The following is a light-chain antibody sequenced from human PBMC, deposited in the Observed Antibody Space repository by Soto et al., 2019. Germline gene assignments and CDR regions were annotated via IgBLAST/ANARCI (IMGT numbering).Light chain of an antibody. CDR1: GSDVGGYNY. J-gene: IGLJ3*02. CDR3: CSYAGRLTWV. V-gene: IGLV2-11*01. CDR2: EVT. Sequence: QSALTQPRSVSGSPGQSVTISCTGTGSDVGGYNYVSWYQQHPGKVPKLIIYEVTKWPSGVPDRFSGSKSGNTASLTISGLQAEDEADYYCCSYAGRLTWVFGGGTKLTVL.